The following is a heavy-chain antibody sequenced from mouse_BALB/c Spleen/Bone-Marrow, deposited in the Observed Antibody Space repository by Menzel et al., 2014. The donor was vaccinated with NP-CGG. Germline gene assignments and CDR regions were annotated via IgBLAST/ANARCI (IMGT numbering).Heavy chain of an antibody. CDR3: ARDSPYAMDY. CDR1: GFNIKDTY. Sequence: EVQLQQSGAELVKPGASVKLYCTASGFNIKDTYMHWVKQRPEQGLEWIGRIDPANGNTKYDPKFQGKATITADASSNTAYLQLSSLTSEDTAVYYCARDSPYAMDYWGQGSSVTVSS. J-gene: IGHJ4*01. V-gene: IGHV14-3*02. CDR2: IDPANGNT.